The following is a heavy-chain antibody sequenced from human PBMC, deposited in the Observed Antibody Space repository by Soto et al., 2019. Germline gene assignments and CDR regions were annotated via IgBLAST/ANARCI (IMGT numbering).Heavy chain of an antibody. CDR3: ASSFTVTQTPYMDV. Sequence: QVQLQESGPGLVKPSETLSLTCTVSGGSISSYYWSWIRQPPGKVLEWIGYIYYSGSTNYNPSLKYRVTISVDTSKNQFSLKLSSVTAADTDVYYCASSFTVTQTPYMDVWGKGTTVTVSS. D-gene: IGHD4-17*01. CDR1: GGSISSYY. J-gene: IGHJ6*03. V-gene: IGHV4-59*01. CDR2: IYYSGST.